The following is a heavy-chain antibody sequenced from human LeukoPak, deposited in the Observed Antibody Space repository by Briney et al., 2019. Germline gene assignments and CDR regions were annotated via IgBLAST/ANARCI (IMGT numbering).Heavy chain of an antibody. D-gene: IGHD4-23*01. CDR3: ARSFDYGGNVYYYYYYVDV. Sequence: GGSLRLSCAASGFTFSSYGMHWVRQAPGKGLEWVAFIRYDGSNKYYADSVKGRFTISRDNSKNTLYLQMNSLRAEDTAVYYCARSFDYGGNVYYYYYYVDVWGKGTTVTVSS. V-gene: IGHV3-30*02. CDR1: GFTFSSYG. CDR2: IRYDGSNK. J-gene: IGHJ6*03.